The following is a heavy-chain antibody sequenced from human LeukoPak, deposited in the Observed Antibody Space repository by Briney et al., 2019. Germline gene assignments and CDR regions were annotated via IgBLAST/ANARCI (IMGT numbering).Heavy chain of an antibody. J-gene: IGHJ5*02. V-gene: IGHV3-33*06. CDR2: IWFDGSNK. CDR3: AKSGHDYGDYRKYNWFDP. D-gene: IGHD4-17*01. CDR1: GFTFSSYG. Sequence: PGGSLRLXCAASGFTFSSYGMHWVRQAPGKGLEWVAVIWFDGSNKYYADSVKGRFTISRDNSKNTLYLQMNSLRAEDTAVYYCAKSGHDYGDYRKYNWFDPWGQGTLVTVSS.